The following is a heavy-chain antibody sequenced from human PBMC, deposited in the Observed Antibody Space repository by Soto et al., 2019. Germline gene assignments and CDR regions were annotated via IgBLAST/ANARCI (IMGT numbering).Heavy chain of an antibody. V-gene: IGHV1-18*04. J-gene: IGHJ4*02. D-gene: IGHD3-10*01. CDR3: ARAATGSYHSAY. CDR2: IAPHSGRT. Sequence: QVQLVQSGPEVKKPGASVRVSCMTSGYAFTSYGVNWVRQVPGQGLAWMGWIAPHSGRTTYLPKFQGRVTITADPSTNTAYMELTSLSSDDTGIYFCARAATGSYHSAYGGQGTVVTVSA. CDR1: GYAFTSYG.